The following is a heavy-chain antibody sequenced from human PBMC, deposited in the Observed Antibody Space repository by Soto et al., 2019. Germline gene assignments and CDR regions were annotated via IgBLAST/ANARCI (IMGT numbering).Heavy chain of an antibody. D-gene: IGHD6-19*01. CDR2: ISATGST. V-gene: IGHV3-23*01. J-gene: IGHJ4*02. CDR3: AKVSNKWAVAQRGYFDY. CDR1: GFTFSNYA. Sequence: EVQVLDSGGGLVQPGGSQRLSCEASGFTFSNYAMSWVRQAPWKGLEWVLTISATGSTLYADSVKGRFTISRDNSKNTVYLQMNFLSAEDTAVYYCAKVSNKWAVAQRGYFDYWGQGTLVTVSS.